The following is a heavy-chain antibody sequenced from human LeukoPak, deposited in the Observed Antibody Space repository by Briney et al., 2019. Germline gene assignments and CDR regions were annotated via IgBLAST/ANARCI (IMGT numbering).Heavy chain of an antibody. CDR2: ISGDGGST. CDR1: GFTFDDYA. J-gene: IGHJ4*02. D-gene: IGHD5-18*01. Sequence: GGSLRLSCAASGFTFDDYAMHWVRQAPGKGLEWVSLISGDGGSTYYADSVKGRFTISRDNSKNSLYLQMNSLRTEDTALYYCANPMDVDTASPGDYWGQGTLVTVSS. V-gene: IGHV3-43*02. CDR3: ANPMDVDTASPGDY.